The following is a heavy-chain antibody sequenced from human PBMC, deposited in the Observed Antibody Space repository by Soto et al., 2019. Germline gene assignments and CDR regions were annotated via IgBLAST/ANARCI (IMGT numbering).Heavy chain of an antibody. CDR3: AREFYSGDLGLDL. CDR2: VSPLSGGT. V-gene: IGHV1-2*02. D-gene: IGHD2-21*01. Sequence: QVQLVQSGPEVKTPGASVRVSCKSSGYTFGASYIHCVRQATGEGLEWMGWVSPLSGGTNLAQRFQGRLTLSRDTSTNTVFMEVRWLRSDDTALYFCAREFYSGDLGLDLWGQVTTVSVS. J-gene: IGHJ6*02. CDR1: GYTFGASY.